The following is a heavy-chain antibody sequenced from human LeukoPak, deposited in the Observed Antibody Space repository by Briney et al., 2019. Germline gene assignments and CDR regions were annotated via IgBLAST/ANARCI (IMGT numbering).Heavy chain of an antibody. V-gene: IGHV3-53*01. J-gene: IGHJ4*02. CDR3: AREGSGSYFDY. CDR1: GFTVSSNY. D-gene: IGHD3-10*01. CDR2: IYSGGST. Sequence: PGGSLRLSCADSGFTVSSNYLSSVRQAPGKGLEWVSVIYSGGSTYSADSVKGRFTISRDNSKNTLYLQMNSMRAEDTAVYYCAREGSGSYFDYWGQGTLVTVSS.